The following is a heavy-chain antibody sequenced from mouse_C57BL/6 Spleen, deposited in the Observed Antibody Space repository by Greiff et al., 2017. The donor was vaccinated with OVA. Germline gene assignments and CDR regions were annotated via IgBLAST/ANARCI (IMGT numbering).Heavy chain of an antibody. D-gene: IGHD2-12*01. J-gene: IGHJ4*01. V-gene: IGHV5-17*01. CDR3: ASYDGYAMDY. CDR1: GFTFSDYG. CDR2: ISSGSSTI. Sequence: EVKVEESGGGLVKPGGSLKLSCAASGFTFSDYGLHWVRQAPEKGLEWVAYISSGSSTIYYADTVKGRFPISRDNAKNTLFLQMTSLRSEDTAMYYCASYDGYAMDYWGQGTSVTVSS.